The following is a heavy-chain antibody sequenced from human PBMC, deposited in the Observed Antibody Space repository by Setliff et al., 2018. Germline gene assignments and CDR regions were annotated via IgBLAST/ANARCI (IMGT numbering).Heavy chain of an antibody. CDR2: IIPIFGTK. D-gene: IGHD2-21*02. V-gene: IGHV1-69*05. J-gene: IGHJ6*03. CDR3: ARDSVVVVTTTNYYYYIDV. Sequence: EASVKVSCKASGGAFSNYGITWVRQAPGQGLEWMGGIIPIFGTKTYAQKFLGRDTITTDESSSTGYMELSSLRSEDTAVYFCARDSVVVVTTTNYYYYIDVWDEGTTVTVSS. CDR1: GGAFSNYG.